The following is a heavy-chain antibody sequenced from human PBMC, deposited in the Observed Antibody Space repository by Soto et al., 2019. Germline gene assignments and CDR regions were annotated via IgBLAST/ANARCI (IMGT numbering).Heavy chain of an antibody. V-gene: IGHV1-46*01. CDR2: INPSGCNT. CDR3: ARDREWGEKDYFEP. CDR1: CYRFTNYY. J-gene: IGHJ4*02. D-gene: IGHD1-26*01. Sequence: SVQVPFTAACYRFTNYYVHLVRQAPLPPLEWLGIINPSGCNTNYAQMFQGRVTMTRDTSTSTVYMELTSLRSDDTAVYYCARDREWGEKDYFEPWGQGTHVPVSP.